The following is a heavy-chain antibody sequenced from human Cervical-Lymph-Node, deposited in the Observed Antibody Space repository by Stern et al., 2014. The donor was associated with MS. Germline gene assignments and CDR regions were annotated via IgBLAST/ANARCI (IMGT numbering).Heavy chain of an antibody. J-gene: IGHJ4*02. V-gene: IGHV3-30*04. CDR2: ISYDGGTK. CDR1: GFTFSSYA. CDR3: ARGRAIVGLDY. Sequence: VHLVESGGGVVQPGRSLRLSCAASGFTFSSYAMYWVRQAPGKGLEWGTVISYDGGTKYYADSVKGRFTVSRDNSKSTFDLQMSSLRPEDTAVYYCARGRAIVGLDYWGQGTLVTVSS. D-gene: IGHD1-26*01.